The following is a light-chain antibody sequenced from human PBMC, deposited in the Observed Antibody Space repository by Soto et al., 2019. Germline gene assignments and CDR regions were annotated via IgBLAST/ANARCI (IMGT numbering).Light chain of an antibody. J-gene: IGKJ1*01. CDR3: MQDQQTPPT. CDR2: FGS. CDR1: QSLLQSNGYNY. V-gene: IGKV2-28*01. Sequence: DIVMTQSPLSLPVTPGEPASISCNSSQSLLQSNGYNYLDWYLQKPGQSPQLLIYFGSYRASGVPDRFSGSGSGTDFTLKIRRVEAEDVAIYYCMQDQQTPPTFGRGTKVEIK.